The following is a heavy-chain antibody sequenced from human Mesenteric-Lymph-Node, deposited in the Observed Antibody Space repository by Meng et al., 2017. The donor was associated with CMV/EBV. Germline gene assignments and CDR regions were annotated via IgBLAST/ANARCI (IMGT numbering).Heavy chain of an antibody. CDR2: IRNDGRNE. D-gene: IGHD3-3*01. CDR1: GFTFSNYG. J-gene: IGHJ6*02. CDR3: ARNYHFWNSYYGTYQYAMDV. V-gene: IGHV3-30*02. Sequence: GESLKISCVVSGFTFSNYGMHWVRQAPGKGLEWVTFIRNDGRNEYYADSVRGRFTISRDNAKNSLSLQMNSLRVEDTAVYYCARNYHFWNSYYGTYQYAMDVWGQGTTVTVSS.